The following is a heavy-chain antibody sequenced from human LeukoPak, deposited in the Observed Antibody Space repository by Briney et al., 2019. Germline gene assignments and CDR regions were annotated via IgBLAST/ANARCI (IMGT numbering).Heavy chain of an antibody. V-gene: IGHV4-39*01. CDR2: IYYSGST. CDR1: GGSISSSSYY. D-gene: IGHD2-2*01. J-gene: IGHJ6*02. CDR3: AVVGFCSSTSCYFYGMDV. Sequence: SETLSLTCTVSGGSISSSSYYWGWIRQPAGKGLEWIGSIYYSGSTYYNPSLKSRVTISVDTSKNQFSLKLSSVTAADTAVYYCAVVGFCSSTSCYFYGMDVWGQGTTVTVSS.